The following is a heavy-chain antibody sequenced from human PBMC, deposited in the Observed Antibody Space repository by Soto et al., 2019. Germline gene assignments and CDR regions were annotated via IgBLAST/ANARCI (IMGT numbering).Heavy chain of an antibody. J-gene: IGHJ4*02. Sequence: VQLLESGGGLVQPGGSLRLSCAASGFTFSSFAMTWVRQAPGKGLEWVSSLTGSGDSTYYADSVKGRFTISRDNSKNTLYLQMNSLRADDTALYYCAKGTAVTTGDMAYWGQGTLVTVSS. CDR3: AKGTAVTTGDMAY. CDR2: LTGSGDST. D-gene: IGHD4-17*01. V-gene: IGHV3-23*01. CDR1: GFTFSSFA.